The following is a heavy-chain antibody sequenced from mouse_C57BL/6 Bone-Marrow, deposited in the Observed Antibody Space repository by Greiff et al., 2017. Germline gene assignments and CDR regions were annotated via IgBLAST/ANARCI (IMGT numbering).Heavy chain of an antibody. CDR2: IRNKANNNAT. Sequence: EVKLLESGGGLVQPGGSMKLSCAASGFTFSDAWMDWVRQSPEKGLEWVAEIRNKANNNATYYAESVKGRFTISRDDSKSSVYLQMNSLRAEDTGIYYCTTRRVFAYWGQGTLVTVSA. CDR3: TTRRVFAY. V-gene: IGHV6-6*01. J-gene: IGHJ3*01. CDR1: GFTFSDAW.